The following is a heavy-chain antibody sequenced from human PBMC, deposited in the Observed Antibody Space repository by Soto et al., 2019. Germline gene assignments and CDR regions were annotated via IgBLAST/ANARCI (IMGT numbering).Heavy chain of an antibody. CDR2: VYSGGNT. Sequence: EVQLVESGGGSVQPGGSLRLSCAASGFTVNGNYMSWVRQAPGKGLEWVSVVYSGGNTYYAYSVKGRFTSSRDNSKNTLYLQMNGLRAEDTAVYYCTRSTEKPYWGQGTLVSVSS. CDR3: TRSTEKPY. V-gene: IGHV3-66*01. CDR1: GFTVNGNY. J-gene: IGHJ4*02.